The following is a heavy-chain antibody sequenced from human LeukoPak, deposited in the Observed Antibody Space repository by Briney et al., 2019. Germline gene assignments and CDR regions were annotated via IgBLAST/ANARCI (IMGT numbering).Heavy chain of an antibody. D-gene: IGHD5-24*01. CDR2: ISYSGST. V-gene: IGHV4-39*07. CDR3: AKSFSETERATITAY. J-gene: IGHJ4*02. Sequence: SETLSLTCTVSGGSISSSSYYWGWIRQPPGKGLEWIGSISYSGSTYYNPSLKSRVTISVDTSKNQLSLKLSSVTAADTAVYYCAKSFSETERATITAYWGQGTLVTVSS. CDR1: GGSISSSSYY.